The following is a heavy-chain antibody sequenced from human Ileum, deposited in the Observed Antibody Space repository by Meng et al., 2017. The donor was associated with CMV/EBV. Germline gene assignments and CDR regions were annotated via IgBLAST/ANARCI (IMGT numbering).Heavy chain of an antibody. Sequence: ASVKVSCKASGYTFTSYYIHWVRQAPGQGLEWMGWVNPRAGDTNYAQKFQGRVTMTRDPSISTAYMELSGLRSDDTAVYYCARDGVLCGDTTCRGFYSWGQGTLVTVSS. CDR2: VNPRAGDT. D-gene: IGHD2-21*01. J-gene: IGHJ5*02. V-gene: IGHV1-2*02. CDR3: ARDGVLCGDTTCRGFYS. CDR1: GYTFTSYY.